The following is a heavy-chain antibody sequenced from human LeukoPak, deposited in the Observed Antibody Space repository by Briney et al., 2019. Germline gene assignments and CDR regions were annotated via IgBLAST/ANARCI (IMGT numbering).Heavy chain of an antibody. J-gene: IGHJ4*02. CDR3: ARGYVDTAMVVFDY. CDR2: MNPNSGNT. V-gene: IGHV1-8*01. D-gene: IGHD5-18*01. CDR1: GYTFTSYD. Sequence: GASVKVSCKASGYTFTSYDINWVRQATGQGLEWMGWMNPNSGNTGYAQKFQGRVTMTRNTSISTAYMELSSLRSEDTAVYYCARGYVDTAMVVFDYWGQGTLVTVSS.